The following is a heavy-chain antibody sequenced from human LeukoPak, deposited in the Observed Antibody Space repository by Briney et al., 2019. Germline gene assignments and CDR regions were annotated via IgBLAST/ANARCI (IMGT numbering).Heavy chain of an antibody. CDR3: ARDWYTRYLDY. CDR2: TDRDGKTT. V-gene: IGHV3-74*01. CDR1: GLTFSNYW. Sequence: PGGSLRLSCAASGLTFSNYWMFWVRQAPGKGLLWVSQTDRDGKTTGYADSAKGRFTISRDDSKNTVYLQMNSLRVEDTAVYYCARDWYTRYLDYWGQGTLVTVSS. J-gene: IGHJ4*02. D-gene: IGHD6-13*01.